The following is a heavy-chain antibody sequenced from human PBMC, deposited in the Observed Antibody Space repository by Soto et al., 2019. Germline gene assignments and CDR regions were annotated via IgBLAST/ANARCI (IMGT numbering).Heavy chain of an antibody. CDR1: GGSISSSSYY. D-gene: IGHD3-10*01. CDR3: ARLPYYYGSGSYTYMDV. Sequence: SETLSLTCTVSGGSISSSSYYWGWIRQPPGKGLEWIGSIYYSGSTYYNPSLKSRVTISVDTSKNQFSLKLSSVTAADTAVYYCARLPYYYGSGSYTYMDVWGKGTTVTVSS. J-gene: IGHJ6*03. V-gene: IGHV4-39*01. CDR2: IYYSGST.